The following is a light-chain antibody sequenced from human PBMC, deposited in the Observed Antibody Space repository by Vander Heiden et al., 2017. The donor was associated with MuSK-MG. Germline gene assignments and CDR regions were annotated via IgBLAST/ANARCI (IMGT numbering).Light chain of an antibody. CDR1: QSVLYSSNNKNY. J-gene: IGKJ1*01. CDR2: WAS. CDR3: QQYDITPPWT. V-gene: IGKV4-1*01. Sequence: DIVMTQSPDSLAVSLGERATINCKSSQSVLYSSNNKNYLAWYQQKPGQPPKLLIYWASTRESGVPDRFSGSGYGTDFTLTISSRQAEDVAVYYCQQYDITPPWTFGQGTKVEIK.